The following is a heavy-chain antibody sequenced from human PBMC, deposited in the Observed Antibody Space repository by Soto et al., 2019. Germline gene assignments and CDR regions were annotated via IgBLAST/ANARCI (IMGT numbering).Heavy chain of an antibody. V-gene: IGHV4-59*01. J-gene: IGHJ4*02. CDR3: ARVAVVTAPIFDY. D-gene: IGHD2-21*02. Sequence: PSETLSLTCTVSGGSISSYYWSWIRQPPGKGLEWIGYISYSGSTNYNPSLKSRVTISVDTSKKQFSLNLTSVTAADTAVYYCARVAVVTAPIFDYWGQGTPVTVSS. CDR1: GGSISSYY. CDR2: ISYSGST.